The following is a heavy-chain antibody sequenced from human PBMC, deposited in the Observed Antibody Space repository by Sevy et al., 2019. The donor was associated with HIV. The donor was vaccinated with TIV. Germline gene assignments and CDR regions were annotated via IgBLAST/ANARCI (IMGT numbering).Heavy chain of an antibody. J-gene: IGHJ3*02. D-gene: IGHD3-16*01. V-gene: IGHV3-48*02. CDR3: ASDPGVMTDDAFDI. CDR1: GFTFSSYS. Sequence: GGSLRLSCAASGFTFSSYSMNWVRQAPGKGLEWVSYISSSSSTIYYVDSVKGRFTISRDNAKNSLYLQMNSLRDEDTAVYYCASDPGVMTDDAFDIWGQGTMVTVSS. CDR2: ISSSSSTI.